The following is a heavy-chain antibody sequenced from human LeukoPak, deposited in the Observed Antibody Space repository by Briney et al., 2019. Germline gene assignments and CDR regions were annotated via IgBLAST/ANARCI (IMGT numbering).Heavy chain of an antibody. CDR3: AREVWGHYYDSSGQFDY. V-gene: IGHV3-11*01. D-gene: IGHD3-22*01. Sequence: GGSLRLSCAASGFTFGDYYMSWIRQAPGKGLEWVAYISSSGSTIYYADSVKGRFTISRDNAKNSLYLQMNSLRAEDTAVYYCAREVWGHYYDSSGQFDYWGQGTLVTVSS. CDR2: ISSSGSTI. CDR1: GFTFGDYY. J-gene: IGHJ4*02.